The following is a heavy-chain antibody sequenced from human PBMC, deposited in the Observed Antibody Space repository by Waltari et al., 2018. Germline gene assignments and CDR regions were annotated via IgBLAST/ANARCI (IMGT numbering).Heavy chain of an antibody. D-gene: IGHD2-21*02. CDR1: GGSISSTNYY. CDR2: IYYSGNT. CDR3: ARHQDWVVVSATWFDP. Sequence: QLRLQESGPGLVKPSDTLSLTCTVSGGSISSTNYYWGWNRQPPGKGLEWIGSIYYSGNTYYNPSLKSRVTMSADTSKNQFSLKLSSVTAADTAVYYCARHQDWVVVSATWFDPWGQGTLVTVSS. V-gene: IGHV4-39*01. J-gene: IGHJ5*02.